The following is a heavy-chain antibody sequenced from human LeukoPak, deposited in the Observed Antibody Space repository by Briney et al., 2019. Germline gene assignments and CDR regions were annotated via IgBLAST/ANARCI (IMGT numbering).Heavy chain of an antibody. CDR2: INPSGGST. D-gene: IGHD3-10*01. CDR3: AREESYGSGSYWLYYYYYGMDV. J-gene: IGHJ6*02. Sequence: ASVKVSCKASGYTFTSYYMHWVRQAPGQGLEWMGIINPSGGSTSYAQKFQGRVTMTRDTSTSTVYMELSSLRSEDTAVYYCAREESYGSGSYWLYYYYYGMDVWGQGTTVTVSS. V-gene: IGHV1-46*01. CDR1: GYTFTSYY.